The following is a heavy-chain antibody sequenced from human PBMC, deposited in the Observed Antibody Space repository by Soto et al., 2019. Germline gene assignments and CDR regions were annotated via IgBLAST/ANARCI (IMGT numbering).Heavy chain of an antibody. J-gene: IGHJ4*02. Sequence: GGSLRLSCVGSGFSLANFPMNWVRQTPGKGLEWISYISPRGDNIYYTESVKGRFTISRDNARNSLYLQMNSLRDEDAALYYCSKGPHPNNGCPYYFDAWGQGVPVTVSS. CDR1: GFSLANFP. CDR3: SKGPHPNNGCPYYFDA. D-gene: IGHD6-19*01. V-gene: IGHV3-48*02. CDR2: ISPRGDNI.